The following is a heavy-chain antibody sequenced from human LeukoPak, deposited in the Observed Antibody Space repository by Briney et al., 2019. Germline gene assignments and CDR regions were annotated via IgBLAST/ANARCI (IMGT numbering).Heavy chain of an antibody. Sequence: SETLSLTCAVSGYSISSGYYWGWIRQPPGKGLEWIGSIYHSGSTYYNPSLKSRVTISVDTSKNQFSLKLSSVTAADTAVYYCAKDYGAYCGGDCQPGYFHHWGQGTLVTVSS. D-gene: IGHD2-21*01. CDR2: IYHSGST. V-gene: IGHV4-38-2*02. CDR1: GYSISSGYY. CDR3: AKDYGAYCGGDCQPGYFHH. J-gene: IGHJ1*01.